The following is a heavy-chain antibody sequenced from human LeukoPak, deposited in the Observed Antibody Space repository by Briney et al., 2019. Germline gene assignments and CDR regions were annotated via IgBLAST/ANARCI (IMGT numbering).Heavy chain of an antibody. J-gene: IGHJ4*02. CDR3: ARDAVTGYNSGWYKPFPFDS. Sequence: GRSLRLSCAASGFTLSSYNMNWVRQAPGKGLEWVSSISSSSSYLFFADSVKGRFTISRDNTKNSLYLQMNSLRAEDTAVYYCARDAVTGYNSGWYKPFPFDSWGQGTLVTVSS. D-gene: IGHD6-19*01. CDR1: GFTLSSYN. V-gene: IGHV3-21*04. CDR2: ISSSSSYL.